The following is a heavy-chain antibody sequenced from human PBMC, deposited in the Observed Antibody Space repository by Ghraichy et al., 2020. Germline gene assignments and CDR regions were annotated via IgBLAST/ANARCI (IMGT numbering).Heavy chain of an antibody. CDR2: INPNSGGT. D-gene: IGHD1-26*01. J-gene: IGHJ3*02. CDR3: ARGGPGSYYDAFDI. CDR1: GYTFTGSY. Sequence: ASVKVSCKASGYTFTGSYMHWVRQAPGQGLEWMGWINPNSGGTSFEQRFQGRVTMTRATSISTAYMELSRLTSDDTAVYYCARGGPGSYYDAFDIWGQGTMFTVSA. V-gene: IGHV1-2*02.